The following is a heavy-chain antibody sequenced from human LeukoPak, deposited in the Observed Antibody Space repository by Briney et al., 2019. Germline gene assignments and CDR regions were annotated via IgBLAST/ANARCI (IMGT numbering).Heavy chain of an antibody. J-gene: IGHJ4*02. Sequence: SETLSLTCAVYGGSVSGYYWSWIRQPPGKGLEWIGEINHSGSTNYNPSLKSRVTISVDTSKNQFSLKLSSVTAADTAVYYCARLRGWLLPRIFDYWGQGTLVTVSS. V-gene: IGHV4-34*01. CDR2: INHSGST. D-gene: IGHD3-22*01. CDR1: GGSVSGYY. CDR3: ARLRGWLLPRIFDY.